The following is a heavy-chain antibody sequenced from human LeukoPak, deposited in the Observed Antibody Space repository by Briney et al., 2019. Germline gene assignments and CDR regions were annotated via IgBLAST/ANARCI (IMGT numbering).Heavy chain of an antibody. V-gene: IGHV3-69-1*02. J-gene: IGHJ4*02. CDR3: ATTVWTGQFPDYFNV. CDR1: GFSISGRD. CDR2: IGSGAKM. D-gene: IGHD1-1*01. Sequence: GGSLRLSCTVSGFSISGRDMTWGRQAPGKGLEWVSSIGSGAKMFYTDSVKGRFTVSRDTSKNTLFLQMNSLRAEDTAVYFCATTVWTGQFPDYFNVWGQGTLVTVSS.